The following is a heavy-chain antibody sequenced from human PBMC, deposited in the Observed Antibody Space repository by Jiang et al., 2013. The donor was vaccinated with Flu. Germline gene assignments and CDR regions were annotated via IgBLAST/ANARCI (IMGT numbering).Heavy chain of an antibody. D-gene: IGHD1-26*01. CDR2: TFYRSKWNN. V-gene: IGHV6-1*01. Sequence: QTLSLTCAISGDSVSSNSATWNWIRQSPSRGLEWLGRTFYRSKWNNDYAVSVKSRITVNPDTSKNRFSLLLNSLTPEDTAVYYCVRGAKSTGYYAPKDVFDIWGQGTMVTVSS. CDR3: VRGAKSTGYYAPKDVFDI. J-gene: IGHJ3*02. CDR1: GDSVSSNSAT.